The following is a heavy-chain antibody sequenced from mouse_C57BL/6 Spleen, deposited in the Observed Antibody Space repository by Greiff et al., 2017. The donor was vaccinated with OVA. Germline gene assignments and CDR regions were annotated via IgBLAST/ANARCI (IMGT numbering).Heavy chain of an antibody. D-gene: IGHD2-2*01. J-gene: IGHJ2*01. CDR1: GYTFTSYW. CDR2: ISPGSGST. V-gene: IGHV1-55*01. Sequence: VQLQQPGAELVKPGASVKMSCKASGYTFTSYWITWVKQRPGQGLEWIGDISPGSGSTNYNEKFKSKATLTVDTSSSTAYMQLSSLTSEDSAVYYCARPYGYDDPLDYWGQGTTLTVSS. CDR3: ARPYGYDDPLDY.